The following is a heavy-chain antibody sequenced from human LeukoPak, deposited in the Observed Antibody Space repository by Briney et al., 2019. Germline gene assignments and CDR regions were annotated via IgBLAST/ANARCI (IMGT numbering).Heavy chain of an antibody. D-gene: IGHD6-13*01. J-gene: IGHJ4*02. Sequence: GGSLRLSCAASGFTFSSYGMHWVRQAPGKGLEWVAAISYDGSNKYYADSVKGRFTISRDNSKNTLYLQMNSLRAEDTAVYYCAKNLPLYSSSWYQVDYWGQGTLVTVSS. V-gene: IGHV3-30*18. CDR3: AKNLPLYSSSWYQVDY. CDR1: GFTFSSYG. CDR2: ISYDGSNK.